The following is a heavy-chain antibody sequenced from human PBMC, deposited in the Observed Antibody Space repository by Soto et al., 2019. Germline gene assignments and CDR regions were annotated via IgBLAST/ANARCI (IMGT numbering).Heavy chain of an antibody. D-gene: IGHD4-17*01. CDR1: GFTFSTYS. J-gene: IGHJ4*02. CDR2: ISSSSSTI. CDR3: ARDSTTVPTGSYFDY. V-gene: IGHV3-48*02. Sequence: GGSLRLSCAASGFTFSTYSMSWVRQAPGKGLEWVSYISSSSSTIYYADSVKGRFTISRDNAKNSLYLQMNSLRDEDTAVYYCARDSTTVPTGSYFDYWGQGTPVTVSS.